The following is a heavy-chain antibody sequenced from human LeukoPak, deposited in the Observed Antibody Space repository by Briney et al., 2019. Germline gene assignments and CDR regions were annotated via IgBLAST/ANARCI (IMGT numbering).Heavy chain of an antibody. CDR3: ARGGQWLVLSHLRY. CDR2: INPNSGGT. Sequence: ASVKVSCKASGYTFTNNYMHWVRQAPGQGLEWMGWINPNSGGTNYAQKFQGRVTMTRDTYISTAYMELSRLRSDDTAVYYCARGGQWLVLSHLRYWGQGTLVTVSS. D-gene: IGHD6-19*01. V-gene: IGHV1-2*02. CDR1: GYTFTNNY. J-gene: IGHJ4*02.